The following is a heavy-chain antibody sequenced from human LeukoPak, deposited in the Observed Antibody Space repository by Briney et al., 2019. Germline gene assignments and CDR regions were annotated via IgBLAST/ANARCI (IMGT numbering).Heavy chain of an antibody. J-gene: IGHJ4*02. Sequence: PSETLSLTCTVSGGSISSYYWSWLRQPPGKGLEWIGYIYYSGSTNYNPSLKSRVTISVDTSKNQFSLKLSSVTAADTAVYYCARGLYDFWSGYLGPYFDYWGQGTLVTVSS. CDR1: GGSISSYY. CDR3: ARGLYDFWSGYLGPYFDY. V-gene: IGHV4-59*01. D-gene: IGHD3-3*01. CDR2: IYYSGST.